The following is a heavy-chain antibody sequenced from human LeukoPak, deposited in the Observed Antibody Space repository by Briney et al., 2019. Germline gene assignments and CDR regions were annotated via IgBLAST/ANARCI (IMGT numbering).Heavy chain of an antibody. J-gene: IGHJ6*02. V-gene: IGHV3-23*01. D-gene: IGHD5-18*01. CDR2: ISSSGAGT. Sequence: GGSLRLSCAASGFTFSSSAMSWVRQAPGKGLEWVSAISSSGAGTYYADSVKGRFTISRDNSKNTLSLQMNSLRAEDTAVYYCARDILSFDGYSYYYYYYGMDVWGQGTTVTVSS. CDR3: ARDILSFDGYSYYYYYYGMDV. CDR1: GFTFSSSA.